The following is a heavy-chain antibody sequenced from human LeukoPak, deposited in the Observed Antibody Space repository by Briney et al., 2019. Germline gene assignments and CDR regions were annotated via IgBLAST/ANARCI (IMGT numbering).Heavy chain of an antibody. V-gene: IGHV1-8*01. CDR3: ARAEGGGDY. CDR2: MNPNSGNT. CDR1: GYTFTSYD. D-gene: IGHD1-26*01. Sequence: ASVKVSCMASGYTFTSYDINWVRQAPGQGLEWMGWMNPNSGNTGYAQKFQGRVTMTRNTSISTAYMERGGLRSEDTAVYYWARAEGGGDYWGQGTLVTVSS. J-gene: IGHJ4*02.